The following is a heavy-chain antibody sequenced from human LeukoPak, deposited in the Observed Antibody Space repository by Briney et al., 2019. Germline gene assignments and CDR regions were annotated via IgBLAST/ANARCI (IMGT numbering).Heavy chain of an antibody. CDR3: ARSGGITMVRGVIVRAPYFDY. CDR2: IIPIFGTA. Sequence: ASVKVSCKASRGTFTNYAISWVRQAPGQGLEWMGGIIPIFGTANYAQKFQGRVTITADESTSTAYMELSSLRSEDTAVYYCARSGGITMVRGVIVRAPYFDYWGQGTLVTVSS. D-gene: IGHD3-10*01. CDR1: RGTFTNYA. J-gene: IGHJ4*02. V-gene: IGHV1-69*13.